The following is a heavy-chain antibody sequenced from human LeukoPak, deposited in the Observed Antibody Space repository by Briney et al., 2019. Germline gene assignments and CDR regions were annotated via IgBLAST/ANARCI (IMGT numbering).Heavy chain of an antibody. V-gene: IGHV4-59*08. Sequence: SETLSLTCTVSGGSISHYFWSWIRQPPGKALEWIGYIYYSGSTNYNPSLKSRVTISVDPSKNQFSLKLNFVTAADTDVYYCAKTVAGYWYFDLWGRGTLVTVYS. CDR1: GGSISHYF. CDR3: AKTVAGYWYFDL. D-gene: IGHD6-19*01. CDR2: IYYSGST. J-gene: IGHJ2*01.